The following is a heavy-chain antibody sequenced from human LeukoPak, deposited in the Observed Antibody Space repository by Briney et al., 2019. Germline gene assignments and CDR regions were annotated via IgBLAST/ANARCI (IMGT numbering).Heavy chain of an antibody. Sequence: GGSLRLSCAASGFTVSSNYMSWVRQAPGKGLEGVSVIYSGGSTYYADSVKGRFTISRDNSKNTLYLQMNSLRAEDTAVYYCARDRGYYGDYYWYFDLWGRGTLVTVSS. D-gene: IGHD4-17*01. J-gene: IGHJ2*01. CDR1: GFTVSSNY. V-gene: IGHV3-53*01. CDR3: ARDRGYYGDYYWYFDL. CDR2: IYSGGST.